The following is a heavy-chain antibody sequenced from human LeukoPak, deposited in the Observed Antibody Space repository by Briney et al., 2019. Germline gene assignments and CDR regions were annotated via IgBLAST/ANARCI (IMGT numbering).Heavy chain of an antibody. V-gene: IGHV4-4*09. J-gene: IGHJ4*02. CDR1: GGSISNIF. CDR2: IYSSGST. Sequence: SETLSLTCTVSGGSISNIFWSWIRQSPGKGLEWIGYIYSSGSTDYNPSLKSRVTVSVDTSKNQFSLKVNSVTAADTAVYYCAKVWTAYSDDYFDYWGQGTLVTVSS. CDR3: AKVWTAYSDDYFDY. D-gene: IGHD3/OR15-3a*01.